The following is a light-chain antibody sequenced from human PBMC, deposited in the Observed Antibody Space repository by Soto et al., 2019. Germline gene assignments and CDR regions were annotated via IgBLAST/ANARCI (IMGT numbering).Light chain of an antibody. V-gene: IGLV1-47*01. CDR2: RNN. CDR1: TSNIGSNY. Sequence: QSVLTLPPSASGTPGQGVTISCSGSTSNIGSNYVYWYQQLPGTTPKLLIYRNNQRPSGVPDRFSGYKSGTSASLAISGLRSDDEADYFCATWDDSMNGFYVFGTGNKVTVL. CDR3: ATWDDSMNGFYV. J-gene: IGLJ1*01.